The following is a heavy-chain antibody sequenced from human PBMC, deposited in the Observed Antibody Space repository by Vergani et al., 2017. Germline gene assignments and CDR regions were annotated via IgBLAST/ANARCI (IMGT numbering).Heavy chain of an antibody. D-gene: IGHD5-12*01. V-gene: IGHV4-38-2*01. Sequence: QVQLQESGPGLVEPSETLSLTCAVSGYSIRNGYYCGCIRQPPGKGLEWIGSIYHSGSTHYNPSLKSRVTISVDTSKNDFSLKVTSVTAADTAVYYCTRQPQEGASGPPSVPTWGQG. CDR3: TRQPQEGASGPPSVPT. J-gene: IGHJ4*02. CDR1: GYSIRNGYY. CDR2: IYHSGST.